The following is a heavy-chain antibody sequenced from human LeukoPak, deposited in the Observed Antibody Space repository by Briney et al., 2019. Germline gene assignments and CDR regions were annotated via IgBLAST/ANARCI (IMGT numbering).Heavy chain of an antibody. CDR3: ARGLRYFDWFLPT. CDR1: GFTVSSNY. Sequence: GGSLRLSCAASGFTVSSNYMSWVRQAPGKGLEWVSVIYSGSGGSTFYADSVKGRFTISRDNSKNTLFLQMNSLRAEDTAVYYCARGLRYFDWFLPTGGQGTLVTVSS. D-gene: IGHD3-9*01. CDR2: IYSGSGGST. V-gene: IGHV3-66*01. J-gene: IGHJ4*02.